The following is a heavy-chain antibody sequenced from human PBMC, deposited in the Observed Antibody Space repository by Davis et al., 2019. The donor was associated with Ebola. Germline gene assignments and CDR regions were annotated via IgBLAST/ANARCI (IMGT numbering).Heavy chain of an antibody. CDR1: GLPFSYYF. V-gene: IGHV3-72*01. D-gene: IGHD1/OR15-1a*01. CDR3: VTENWYRFES. Sequence: GGSLRLSCAVSGLPFSYYFMDWVRLTPGKGLEWVGLSRNRENHYSTEYAASVRGRFIISRDDSKDSLDLQMNSLRIEDTAVYYCVTENWYRFESWGQGTLVTVSS. J-gene: IGHJ4*02. CDR2: SRNRENHYST.